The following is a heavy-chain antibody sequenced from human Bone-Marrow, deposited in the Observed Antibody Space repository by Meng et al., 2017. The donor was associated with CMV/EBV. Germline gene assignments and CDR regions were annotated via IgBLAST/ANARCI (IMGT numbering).Heavy chain of an antibody. CDR2: ISRSGDIK. Sequence: GGSLRLSCEASGFTFRSYEMNWVRQAPGKGLEWISYISRSGDIKYYADSVKGRLTISRDNGNNSLYLHMDSLRAEDTAVYYCARGDGILIFEVVYPYYFDDWGQGTLVTVSS. V-gene: IGHV3-48*03. CDR3: ARGDGILIFEVVYPYYFDD. D-gene: IGHD3-3*01. CDR1: GFTFRSYE. J-gene: IGHJ4*02.